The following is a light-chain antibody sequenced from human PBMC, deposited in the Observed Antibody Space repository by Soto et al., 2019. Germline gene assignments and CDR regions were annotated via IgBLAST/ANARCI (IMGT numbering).Light chain of an antibody. V-gene: IGKV1-5*03. Sequence: DIQMTQSPSTLSASVADRVTITCRASQSISSWLAWYQQKPGKAPKLLIYKASSLESGVPSRFSGSGSGTEFTLTISSLQPDDFATYYCQRYNSYPWTFGQGTKVEIK. CDR1: QSISSW. CDR2: KAS. CDR3: QRYNSYPWT. J-gene: IGKJ1*01.